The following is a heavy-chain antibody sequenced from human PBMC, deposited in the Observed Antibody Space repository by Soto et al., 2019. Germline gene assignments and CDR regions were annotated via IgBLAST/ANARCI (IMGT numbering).Heavy chain of an antibody. CDR1: GFTFSYFG. V-gene: IGHV3-30*03. D-gene: IGHD3-10*01. CDR2: LSYEGRSE. CDR3: ARGRGFQLPDFYYFGLDV. J-gene: IGHJ6*02. Sequence: QEQLEESGGGVVQPGRSLRLSCAASGFTFSYFGMHWVRQAPGKGLEWVAFLSYEGRSEYYADSVKGRFTISRDNSKNTLSLQMDSPRAEDTAVYYCARGRGFQLPDFYYFGLDVWGHGTTVTVSS.